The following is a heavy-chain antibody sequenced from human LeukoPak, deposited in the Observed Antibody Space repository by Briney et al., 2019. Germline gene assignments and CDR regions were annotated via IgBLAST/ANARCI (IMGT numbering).Heavy chain of an antibody. CDR3: ARTPPGHLYYFDY. D-gene: IGHD1-14*01. V-gene: IGHV1-18*04. Sequence: ASVKVSCKASGYTFAGYYMHWVRQAPGQGLEWMGWISAYNGNTNYAQKLQGRVTMTTDTSTSTAYMELRSLRSDDTAVYYCARTPPGHLYYFDYWGQGTLVTVSS. CDR2: ISAYNGNT. J-gene: IGHJ4*02. CDR1: GYTFAGYY.